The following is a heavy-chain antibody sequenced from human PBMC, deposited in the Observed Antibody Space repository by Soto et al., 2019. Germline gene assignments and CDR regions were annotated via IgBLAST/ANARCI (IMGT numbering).Heavy chain of an antibody. CDR2: IKSKTDGGTT. V-gene: IGHV3-15*07. Sequence: EVQLVESGGGLVKPGGSLRLSCAASGFTFSNAWMNWVRQAPGKGLEWVGRIKSKTDGGTTDYAALVQGRFTISRDDSKNTLYLQMNSLKTEHTAVYYCIVRYPYSCDYWGQGTLVTVSS. CDR3: IVRYPYSCDY. D-gene: IGHD2-21*01. J-gene: IGHJ4*02. CDR1: GFTFSNAW.